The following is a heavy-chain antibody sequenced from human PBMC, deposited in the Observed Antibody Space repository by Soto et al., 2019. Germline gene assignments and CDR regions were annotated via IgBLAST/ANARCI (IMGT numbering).Heavy chain of an antibody. D-gene: IGHD1-1*01. CDR1: GFTFSIYG. CDR2: ICYDGSNK. Sequence: GGSLILSCSASGFTFSIYGMHWVRQAPGKGLEWVAVICYDGSNKYYADSVKGLFTISRDNSKNTLYLQMNSLRAEDTAVYYCAREGQKRYYFDYWGQGNLVTVSS. V-gene: IGHV3-33*01. CDR3: AREGQKRYYFDY. J-gene: IGHJ4*02.